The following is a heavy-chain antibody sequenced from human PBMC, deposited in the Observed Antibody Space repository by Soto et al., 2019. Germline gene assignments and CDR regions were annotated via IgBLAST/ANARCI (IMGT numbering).Heavy chain of an antibody. CDR3: ARESARAYCGGDCFFQH. J-gene: IGHJ1*01. Sequence: ASVKVSCKASGYTFTSYGISWVRQAPGQGLEWMGWISAYNGNTNYAQKLQGRVTMTTDTSTSTAYMELSRLRSDDTAVYYCARESARAYCGGDCFFQHWGQGTLVTSPQ. V-gene: IGHV1-18*01. CDR2: ISAYNGNT. D-gene: IGHD2-21*02. CDR1: GYTFTSYG.